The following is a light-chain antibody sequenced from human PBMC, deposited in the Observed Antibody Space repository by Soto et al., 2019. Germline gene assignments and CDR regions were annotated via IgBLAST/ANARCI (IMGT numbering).Light chain of an antibody. Sequence: EIVMTQSPATLSVSPGDRATLSCRASQSVSSNLAWYQQKPGQAPRLLIYYASTRATGLPARFSGSGSGTEFTLTISSLQSEDFAVYYCQQYHNWPPYTFGQGTKLEIK. CDR2: YAS. V-gene: IGKV3-15*01. CDR3: QQYHNWPPYT. J-gene: IGKJ2*01. CDR1: QSVSSN.